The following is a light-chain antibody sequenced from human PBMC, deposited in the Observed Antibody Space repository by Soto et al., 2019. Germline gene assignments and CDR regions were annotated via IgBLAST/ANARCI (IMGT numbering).Light chain of an antibody. J-gene: IGKJ5*01. Sequence: DIQMTQSPSSLSASVGDRVTITCQASQSISSYLNWYQQKPGKAPKLLIYAASSLQSGVPSRFSGSGSGTDFTLTISSLQPEDSATYYCQQASGFPLTFGGGTRLEIK. CDR2: AAS. CDR1: QSISSY. CDR3: QQASGFPLT. V-gene: IGKV1-39*01.